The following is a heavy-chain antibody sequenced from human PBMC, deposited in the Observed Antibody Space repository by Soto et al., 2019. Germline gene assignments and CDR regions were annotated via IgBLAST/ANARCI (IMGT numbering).Heavy chain of an antibody. CDR3: ARIGGKNELLFLDY. J-gene: IGHJ4*02. CDR2: ISAYNGKT. Sequence: QVHLEQSGAEVKKPGASVKVSCKASGYTFTTYAISWVRQAPGQGLEWMGWISAYNGKTNYAQKLQGRVTMTTDTSTNTAYMELRSLRSDDTAIYYCARIGGKNELLFLDYWGQGTLVTVSS. D-gene: IGHD1-26*01. CDR1: GYTFTTYA. V-gene: IGHV1-18*01.